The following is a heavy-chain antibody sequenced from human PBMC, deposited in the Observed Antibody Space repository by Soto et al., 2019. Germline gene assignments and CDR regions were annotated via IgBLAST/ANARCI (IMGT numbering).Heavy chain of an antibody. CDR2: IYYSGST. V-gene: IGHV4-30-4*01. Sequence: SETLSLTCTVSGGSISSGDYYWSWIRQPPGKGLEWIGYIYYSGSTYYNPSLKSRVTISVDTSKNQFSLKLSSVTAADTAVYYCARVRTTHYLDYCGQGTLVTVYS. D-gene: IGHD1-7*01. CDR3: ARVRTTHYLDY. CDR1: GGSISSGDYY. J-gene: IGHJ4*02.